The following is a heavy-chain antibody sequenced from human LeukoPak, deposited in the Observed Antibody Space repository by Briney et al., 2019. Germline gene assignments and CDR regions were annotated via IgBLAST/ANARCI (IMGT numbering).Heavy chain of an antibody. Sequence: KVSETLSLTCTVSGGSINNHYWSWIRQPPGKGLEWIGYIYYSGSTNYNPSLKSRVTISVETSKNQFSLKLNSVTAADTAVYFCARARTGPYCGDDCGYWYFDLWGRGTLVTVSS. CDR2: IYYSGST. D-gene: IGHD2-21*02. CDR3: ARARTGPYCGDDCGYWYFDL. CDR1: GGSINNHY. J-gene: IGHJ2*01. V-gene: IGHV4-59*11.